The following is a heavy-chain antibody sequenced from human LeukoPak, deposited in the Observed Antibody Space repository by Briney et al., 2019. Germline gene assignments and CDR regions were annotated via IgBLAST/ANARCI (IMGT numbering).Heavy chain of an antibody. CDR3: AHLIQLWLGPGWFDP. D-gene: IGHD5-18*01. J-gene: IGHJ5*02. CDR2: IYWDDDK. V-gene: IGHV2-5*02. CDR1: GFSLSTSGVG. Sequence: SGPTLVKPTQTLTLTCTFSGFSLSTSGVGVGWIRQPPVKALEWLALIYWDDDKRYSPSLKSRLTITKDTSKNQVVLTMTNMDPVDTATYYCAHLIQLWLGPGWFDPWGQGTLVTVSS.